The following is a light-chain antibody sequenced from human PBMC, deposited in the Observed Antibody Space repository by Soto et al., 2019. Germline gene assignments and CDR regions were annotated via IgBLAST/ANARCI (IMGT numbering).Light chain of an antibody. Sequence: QSVLTQPPSVSGAPGQTITISCTGSSSNIGADFGVHWYQQLPGAAPKLVIFVNTNRPSGVPDRFSGSKSGTSASLAITGLQAEDEADYYGQSYDRSLSGWLFGTGTKLTVL. CDR1: SSNIGADFG. J-gene: IGLJ3*02. V-gene: IGLV1-40*01. CDR2: VNT. CDR3: QSYDRSLSGWL.